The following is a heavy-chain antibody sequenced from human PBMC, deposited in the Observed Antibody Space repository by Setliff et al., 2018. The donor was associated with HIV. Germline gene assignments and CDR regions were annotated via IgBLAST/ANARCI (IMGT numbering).Heavy chain of an antibody. CDR1: GGSISSYY. V-gene: IGHV4-4*07. J-gene: IGHJ3*02. CDR3: ARSFTYNFWSGLAGDAFDI. D-gene: IGHD3-3*01. CDR2: IYTSGST. Sequence: SETLSLTCTVSGGSISSYYWSWIRQPAGKGLEWIGRIYTSGSTNYNPSLESRVTMSVDTSKNQFSLKLSSVTAADTAVYYCARSFTYNFWSGLAGDAFDIWGQGTMVTVSS.